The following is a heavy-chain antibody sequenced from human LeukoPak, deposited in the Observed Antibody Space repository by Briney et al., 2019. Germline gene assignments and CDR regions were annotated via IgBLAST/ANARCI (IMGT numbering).Heavy chain of an antibody. V-gene: IGHV1-2*02. CDR3: AKDRYGDYEAPFHYYMDA. CDR1: GYTFSGFY. J-gene: IGHJ6*03. CDR2: INPDSGVT. D-gene: IGHD5-12*01. Sequence: ASVKVSCKASGYTFSGFYIHWVRQAPGQGLEWMGWINPDSGVTNYAQKLQGRVTITRDTSIDTAYMQLSRLRSDDTAVYYCAKDRYGDYEAPFHYYMDAWGRGTTVTVSS.